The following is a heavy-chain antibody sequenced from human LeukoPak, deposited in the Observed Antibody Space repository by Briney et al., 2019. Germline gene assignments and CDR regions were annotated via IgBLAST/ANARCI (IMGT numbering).Heavy chain of an antibody. CDR1: GYTFTTYA. CDR2: ISTYNDDR. CDR3: ARDRSSFSYAFDI. V-gene: IGHV1-3*04. D-gene: IGHD6-6*01. J-gene: IGHJ3*02. Sequence: ASVKVSCKASGYTFTTYAIHWVRQAPGQRLEWMGWISTYNDDRKYSPKFQGTVTITTDTSASTADLELSSLRSEDTAVYYCARDRSSFSYAFDIWGQGTMVTVSS.